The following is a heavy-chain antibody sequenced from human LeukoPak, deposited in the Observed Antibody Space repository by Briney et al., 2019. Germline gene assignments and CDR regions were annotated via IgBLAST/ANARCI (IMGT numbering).Heavy chain of an antibody. V-gene: IGHV3-30*04. J-gene: IGHJ5*02. CDR2: ISFDGSNK. CDR3: ARGPGAYYYGSGNSFDP. D-gene: IGHD3-10*01. Sequence: GGSLRLSCAASGFTFSSYAIHWVRQAPGKGLEWVALISFDGSNKYYADSVKGRFTISRDNSKNTLYLQMNSLRAEDTAVNYCARGPGAYYYGSGNSFDPWGQGTLVTVSS. CDR1: GFTFSSYA.